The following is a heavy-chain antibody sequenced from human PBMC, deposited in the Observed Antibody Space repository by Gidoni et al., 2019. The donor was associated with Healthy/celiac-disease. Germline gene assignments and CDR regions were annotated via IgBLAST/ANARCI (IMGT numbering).Heavy chain of an antibody. D-gene: IGHD6-6*01. V-gene: IGHV1-69*01. CDR2: IIPIFGTA. CDR1: GGTFSSSA. CDR3: AGEPVGYSSSSGHFDY. J-gene: IGHJ4*02. Sequence: QVQLVQSGAEVKKPGSSVKVSCKASGGTFSSSAISWVRQAPGQGLEWMGGIIPIFGTANYAQKFQGRVTITADESTSTAYMELSSLRSEDTAVYYCAGEPVGYSSSSGHFDYWGQGTLVTVSS.